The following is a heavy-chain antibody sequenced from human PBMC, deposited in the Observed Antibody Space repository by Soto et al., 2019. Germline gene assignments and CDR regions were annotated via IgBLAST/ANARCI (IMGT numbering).Heavy chain of an antibody. V-gene: IGHV4-31*03. J-gene: IGHJ4*02. Sequence: PSETLSLTCTFSGGSISSGRYYLSWIRQHPGKGLEWIGYIYYSGSTYYNPSLKSRVTISVDTSKNQFSLKLSSVTAADTAVYYCARVPYRGTMIVGDFDYWGQGTLVTVSS. D-gene: IGHD3-22*01. CDR3: ARVPYRGTMIVGDFDY. CDR2: IYYSGST. CDR1: GGSISSGRYY.